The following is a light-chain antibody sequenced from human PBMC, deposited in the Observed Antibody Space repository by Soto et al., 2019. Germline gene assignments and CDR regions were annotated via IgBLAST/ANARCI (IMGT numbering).Light chain of an antibody. CDR3: QLYATTPPIT. CDR1: QSVTNY. CDR2: GAS. Sequence: EVVLTQSPVTLSLSPGERATLSCRASQSVTNYIAWYQQKPGQAPRLLIYGASNRATGIPDRFSGSGSGTDFTLTISRLEPVDIAVYYCQLYATTPPITFGGGTKVDI. V-gene: IGKV3-20*01. J-gene: IGKJ4*01.